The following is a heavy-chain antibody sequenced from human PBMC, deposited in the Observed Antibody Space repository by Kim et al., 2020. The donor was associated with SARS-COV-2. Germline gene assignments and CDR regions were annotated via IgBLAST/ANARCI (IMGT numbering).Heavy chain of an antibody. Sequence: SETLSLTCAVYGGSFSGYYWSWIRQPPGKGLEWIGEINHSGSTNYNPSLKSRVTISVDTSKNQFSLKLSSVTAADTAVYYCARVWYYYDSSGYQNDYWGQGTLVTVSS. CDR3: ARVWYYYDSSGYQNDY. CDR1: GGSFSGYY. CDR2: INHSGST. D-gene: IGHD3-22*01. V-gene: IGHV4-34*01. J-gene: IGHJ4*02.